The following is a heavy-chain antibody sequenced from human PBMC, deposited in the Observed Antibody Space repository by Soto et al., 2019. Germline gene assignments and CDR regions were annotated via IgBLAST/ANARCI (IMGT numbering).Heavy chain of an antibody. CDR1: GGTFSSYA. Sequence: QVQLVQSGAEVKKPGSSVKVSCKASGGTFSSYAISWVRQAPGQGLEWMGGIIPIFGTANYAQKFQGRVXIXAXXSTSTAYMELSSLRSEDTAVYYCARLSRGSDPLSYWGQGTLVTVSS. D-gene: IGHD1-26*01. CDR2: IIPIFGTA. V-gene: IGHV1-69*12. CDR3: ARLSRGSDPLSY. J-gene: IGHJ4*02.